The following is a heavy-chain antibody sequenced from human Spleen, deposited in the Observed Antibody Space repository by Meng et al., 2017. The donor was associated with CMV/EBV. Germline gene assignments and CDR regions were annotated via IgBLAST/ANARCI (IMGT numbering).Heavy chain of an antibody. Sequence: QARLRESGPALVKPSQTLSLTWAVAGGSISSGGYAWCWIRQPPGKGLEWIGYIYHSGSTYYNPSLKSRVTISVDRSKNQFSLKLSSVTAADTAVYYCARDAGGDTAMVLGYWGQGTLVTVSS. V-gene: IGHV4-30-2*01. CDR3: ARDAGGDTAMVLGY. CDR2: IYHSGST. D-gene: IGHD5-18*01. CDR1: GGSISSGGYA. J-gene: IGHJ4*02.